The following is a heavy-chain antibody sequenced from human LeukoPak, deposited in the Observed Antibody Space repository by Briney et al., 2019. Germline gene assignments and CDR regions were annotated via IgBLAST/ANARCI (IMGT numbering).Heavy chain of an antibody. D-gene: IGHD3-22*01. Sequence: GGSLRLSCAASGFTFSSYSMSWVRQAPGKGLEWVANIKQDGSEKYYVDSVKGRFTISRDNAKNSLYLQMNSLRAEDTAVYYCARVYYDSSGYYYYYYMDVWGKGTTVTVSS. V-gene: IGHV3-7*01. CDR2: IKQDGSEK. CDR1: GFTFSSYS. J-gene: IGHJ6*03. CDR3: ARVYYDSSGYYYYYYMDV.